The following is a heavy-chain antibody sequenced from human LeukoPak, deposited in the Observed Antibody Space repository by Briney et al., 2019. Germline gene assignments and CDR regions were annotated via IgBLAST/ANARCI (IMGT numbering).Heavy chain of an antibody. CDR2: IYPGDSDT. CDR1: GYSFTSYW. V-gene: IGHV5-51*01. J-gene: IGHJ3*02. D-gene: IGHD3-22*01. CDR3: ARLLYYYDSSGYYDAFDM. Sequence: GESLKISCKGSGYSFTSYWIGWVRQMPGKGLEWMGIIYPGDSDTRYSPSFQGQVTISVDKTISTAYLQWSSLKASDTAMYYCARLLYYYDSSGYYDAFDMWGQGTMVTVSS.